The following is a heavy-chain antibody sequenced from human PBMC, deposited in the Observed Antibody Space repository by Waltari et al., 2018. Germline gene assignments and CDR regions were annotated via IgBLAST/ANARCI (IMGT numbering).Heavy chain of an antibody. CDR1: GFTFSSYW. CDR2: IKQDGSEK. CDR3: ARDQDYVDY. J-gene: IGHJ4*02. Sequence: EVQLVESGGGLVQPGGSLRLSCAASGFTFSSYWLSWGRQAPGKGLEWVTNIKQDGSEKYYVDSVKGRFTISRDNAKNSLYLQMNSLRAEDTAVYYCARDQDYVDYWGQGTLVTVSS. V-gene: IGHV3-7*01.